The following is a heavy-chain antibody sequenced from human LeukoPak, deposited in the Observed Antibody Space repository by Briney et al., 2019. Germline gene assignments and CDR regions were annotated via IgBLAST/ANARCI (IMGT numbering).Heavy chain of an antibody. J-gene: IGHJ4*02. CDR3: AREYSAFDY. CDR2: AYYSGAT. V-gene: IGHV4-61*01. D-gene: IGHD1-26*01. Sequence: PSETLSLTCTVSGDPISTNNNCKRSWIRQTPGKGLEWIGYAYYSGATNYNPTLKSRITISVDTSKNQFSLKLSFVTAADTALYYCAREYSAFDYWGRGTLVTVSS. CDR1: GDPISTNNNCK.